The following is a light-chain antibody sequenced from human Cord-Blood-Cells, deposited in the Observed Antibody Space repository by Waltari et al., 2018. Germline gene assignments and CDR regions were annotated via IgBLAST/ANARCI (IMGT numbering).Light chain of an antibody. CDR2: DVS. J-gene: IGLJ1*01. CDR1: SSDVGGYNY. CDR3: CSYAGSYTDV. Sequence: QSALTQPRSVSGSPGQSVTISCTGTSSDVGGYNYVSWYQQHPGKAPKLMIYDVSKRPSGIHDRFSGSKSGNTASLTISGLQAEDEADYYCCSYAGSYTDVFGTGTKVTGL. V-gene: IGLV2-11*01.